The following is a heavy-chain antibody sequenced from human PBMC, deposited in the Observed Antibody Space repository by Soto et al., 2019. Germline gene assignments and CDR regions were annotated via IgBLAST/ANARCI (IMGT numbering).Heavy chain of an antibody. J-gene: IGHJ4*02. V-gene: IGHV6-1*01. CDR1: GDSVSSNSAA. CDR2: TKYRSKWYN. Sequence: PSQTLSLTCAISGDSVSSNSAAWNWVRQSPSRGLEWLGRTKYRSKWYNDYATSVKSRIIINADTSKNQFSLQRNSVTPEDTAVYYCAREGSRTWTYYFDFWGQGILVTVSS. D-gene: IGHD6-13*01. CDR3: AREGSRTWTYYFDF.